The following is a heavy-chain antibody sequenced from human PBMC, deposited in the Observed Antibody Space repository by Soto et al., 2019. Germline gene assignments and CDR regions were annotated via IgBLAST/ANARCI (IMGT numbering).Heavy chain of an antibody. D-gene: IGHD3-22*01. CDR2: ISYDGSNK. Sequence: QVQLVESGGGVVQPGRSLRLSCAASGFTFSSYGMHWVRQAPGKGLEWVAVISYDGSNKYYADSVKGRFTISRDNSKNTLYLQKNSLRAEETAVYYCAKSPLFDRGAFDIWGQGTMVTVSS. J-gene: IGHJ3*02. CDR1: GFTFSSYG. CDR3: AKSPLFDRGAFDI. V-gene: IGHV3-30*18.